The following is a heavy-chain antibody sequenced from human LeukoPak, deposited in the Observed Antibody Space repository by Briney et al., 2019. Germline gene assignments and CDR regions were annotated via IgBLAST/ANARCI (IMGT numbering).Heavy chain of an antibody. D-gene: IGHD6-13*01. J-gene: IGHJ4*02. CDR2: ISGSGDNT. Sequence: PGGSLRLSCAASGFTFSNYAMSWVRQAPGKGLEWVSDISGSGDNTYYADSVKGRFTISRDNSKDTLYPQMDSLRAEDTAVYYCARDPYSSSYYYFDYWGQGTLVTVSS. CDR1: GFTFSNYA. CDR3: ARDPYSSSYYYFDY. V-gene: IGHV3-23*01.